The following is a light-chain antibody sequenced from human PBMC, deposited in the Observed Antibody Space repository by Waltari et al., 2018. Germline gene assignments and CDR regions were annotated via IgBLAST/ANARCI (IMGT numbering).Light chain of an antibody. CDR3: QSYDSSLSALYV. Sequence: QSVLTQPPSVSGAPGQRVPISCPGRSSNIGAGYDVHWYQQLPGTAPKLLIDGNSNRPSGVPDRFSGSKSGTSASLAITGLQAEDEADYYCQSYDSSLSALYVFGTGTKVTVL. CDR2: GNS. CDR1: SSNIGAGYD. V-gene: IGLV1-40*01. J-gene: IGLJ1*01.